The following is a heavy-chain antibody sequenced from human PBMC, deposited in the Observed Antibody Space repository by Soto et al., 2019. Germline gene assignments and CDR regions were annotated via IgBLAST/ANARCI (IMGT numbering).Heavy chain of an antibody. J-gene: IGHJ4*02. CDR1: GFTFEEYG. Sequence: VQLVESGGGLVQPGGSLRLSCAASGFTFEEYGMNWVRQDPGKRLEWVSFISFSGNTIYYADSVRGRFTISRDNAKSTLFLQMNSLRDDDTATYYCARRLDPLQYSDYWGRGTLVTVSS. V-gene: IGHV3-48*02. CDR2: ISFSGNTI. CDR3: ARRLDPLQYSDY. D-gene: IGHD5-18*01.